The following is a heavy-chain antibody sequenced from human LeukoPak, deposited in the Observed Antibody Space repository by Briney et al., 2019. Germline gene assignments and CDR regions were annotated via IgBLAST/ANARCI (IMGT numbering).Heavy chain of an antibody. CDR3: AKDIDIVVVPAANGNQDY. Sequence: PGGSLRLSCAASGFTFSSYGMHWVRQAPGKGLEWVAFIRYDGSNKYYADSVKGRFTISRDNSKNTLYLQMNSLRAEDTAVYYCAKDIDIVVVPAANGNQDYWGQGTLATVSS. V-gene: IGHV3-30*02. CDR1: GFTFSSYG. CDR2: IRYDGSNK. J-gene: IGHJ4*02. D-gene: IGHD2-2*01.